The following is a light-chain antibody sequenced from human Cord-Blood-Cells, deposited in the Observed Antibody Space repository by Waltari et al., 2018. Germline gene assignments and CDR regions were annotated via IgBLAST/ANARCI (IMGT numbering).Light chain of an antibody. J-gene: IGKJ3*01. V-gene: IGKV1-39*01. CDR2: AAS. Sequence: DIQMTQSPPPLSTSVGHRVPITCRASQSISSYLNWYQQKPGKAPKLLIYAASSLQSGVPSRFSGSGSGTDFTLTISSLQPEEFATYYCQQSYSTPFTFGPGTKVDIK. CDR3: QQSYSTPFT. CDR1: QSISSY.